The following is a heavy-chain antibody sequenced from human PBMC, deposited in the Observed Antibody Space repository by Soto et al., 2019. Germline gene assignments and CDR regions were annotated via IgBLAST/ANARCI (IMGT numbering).Heavy chain of an antibody. Sequence: SETLSLTCTVCGGSISSGDYYWSWIRQPPGKGLEWIGYIYYSGSTYYNPSLKSRVTISVDTSKNQFSLKLSSVTAADTAVYYCASYSYGYTLYDHWGQRTLFTVSS. CDR2: IYYSGST. CDR1: GGSISSGDYY. J-gene: IGHJ4*02. V-gene: IGHV4-30-4*01. D-gene: IGHD5-18*01. CDR3: ASYSYGYTLYDH.